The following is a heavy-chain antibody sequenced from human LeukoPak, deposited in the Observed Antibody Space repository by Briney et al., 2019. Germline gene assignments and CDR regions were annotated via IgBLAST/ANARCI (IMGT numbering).Heavy chain of an antibody. CDR3: ARVDCSGGSCYFDY. CDR1: GFTPSSCT. D-gene: IGHD2-15*01. J-gene: IGHJ4*02. V-gene: IGHV3-23*01. CDR2: ISGSGGST. Sequence: GGSLRHSCADPGFTPSSCTMSRVRQAPGKGLEWVSAISGSGGSTYYADSVKGRFTISRDNAKNTLDLQMSSLRAEDTAVYYCARVDCSGGSCYFDYWGQGTLVTVSS.